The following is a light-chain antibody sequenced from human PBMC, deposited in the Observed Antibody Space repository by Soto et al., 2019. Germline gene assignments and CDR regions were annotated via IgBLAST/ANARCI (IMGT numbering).Light chain of an antibody. CDR1: QSVSSN. J-gene: IGKJ1*01. CDR2: GAS. V-gene: IGKV3-15*01. Sequence: EIVMTQSPGTLSLSPGERATLSCRASQSVSSNLAWYQQKPGQAPRLLIYGASTRATGIPARFSGSGSGTEFTLTISSLQSEDFAVYYCQQYNNWRGTFGQGTKVDI. CDR3: QQYNNWRGT.